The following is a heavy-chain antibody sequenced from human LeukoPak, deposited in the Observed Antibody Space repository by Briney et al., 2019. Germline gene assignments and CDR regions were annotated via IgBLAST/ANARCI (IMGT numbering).Heavy chain of an antibody. Sequence: GASVKVSCEASGYTFTGYYMHWVRQAPGQGLEWMGRINPNSGGTNYAQKFQGRVTMTRDTSISTAYMELSRLRSDDTAVYYCARGVPYSGSFQMDVWGKGTTVTVSS. J-gene: IGHJ6*04. D-gene: IGHD1-26*01. CDR3: ARGVPYSGSFQMDV. CDR2: INPNSGGT. V-gene: IGHV1-2*06. CDR1: GYTFTGYY.